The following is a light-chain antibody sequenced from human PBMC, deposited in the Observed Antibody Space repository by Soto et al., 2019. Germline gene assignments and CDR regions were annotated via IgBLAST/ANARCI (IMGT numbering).Light chain of an antibody. V-gene: IGKV3-15*01. J-gene: IGKJ4*01. CDR1: QSVYSN. Sequence: EIVMTQSPATLSVSPGERATLSCRASQSVYSNLAWYQQKPGQAPRLLIYGASTRATGIPARFSGSGSGTEFTLTISSLQSEDFAVYYCQQRGTFGGGTKVEIK. CDR3: QQRGT. CDR2: GAS.